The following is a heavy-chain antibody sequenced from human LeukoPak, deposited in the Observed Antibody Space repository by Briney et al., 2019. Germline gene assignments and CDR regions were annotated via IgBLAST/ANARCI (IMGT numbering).Heavy chain of an antibody. J-gene: IGHJ5*02. CDR3: ARAKYYDFWSGYYTGWFDP. V-gene: IGHV2-70*01. CDR2: IDWDDDK. CDR1: GFSLSTSGMC. D-gene: IGHD3-3*01. Sequence: SGPTLVNPTQTLTLTCTFSGFSLSTSGMCVSWIRQRPGKALEWLALIDWDDDKYYSTSLKTRLTISKDTSKNQVVLTMTNMDPVDTATYYCARAKYYDFWSGYYTGWFDPWGQGTLVTVSS.